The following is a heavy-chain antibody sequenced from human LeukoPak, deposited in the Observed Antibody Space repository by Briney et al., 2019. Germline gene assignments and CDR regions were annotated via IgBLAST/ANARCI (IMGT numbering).Heavy chain of an antibody. J-gene: IGHJ4*02. V-gene: IGHV1-2*02. CDR3: ARLSYSSSWYFDY. Sequence: GASVKVSCKASGYTFTGYYTHWVRQAPGQGLEWMGWINPNSGGTNYAQKFQGRVTMTRDTSISTAYMELSRLRSDDTAVYYCARLSYSSSWYFDYWGQGTLVTVSS. CDR2: INPNSGGT. D-gene: IGHD6-13*01. CDR1: GYTFTGYY.